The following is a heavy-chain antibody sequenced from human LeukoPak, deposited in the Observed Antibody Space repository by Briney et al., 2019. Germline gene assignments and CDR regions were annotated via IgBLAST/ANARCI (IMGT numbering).Heavy chain of an antibody. J-gene: IGHJ4*02. D-gene: IGHD3-10*01. CDR1: GGSFSGYY. CDR2: INHSGST. Sequence: SETLSLTCAVYGGSFSGYYWSWIRQPPGKRLEWIGEINHSGSTNYNPSLKSRVTISVDTSKNQFSLKLSSVTAADTAVYYCARVGADGSGFLFDYWGQGTLVTVSS. CDR3: ARVGADGSGFLFDY. V-gene: IGHV4-34*01.